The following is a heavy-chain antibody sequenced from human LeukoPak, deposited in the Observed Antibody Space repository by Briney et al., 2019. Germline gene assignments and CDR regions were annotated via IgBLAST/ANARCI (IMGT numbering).Heavy chain of an antibody. D-gene: IGHD4-17*01. V-gene: IGHV3-53*01. J-gene: IGHJ4*02. CDR3: ARAGGSTVSHSDY. CDR1: GFTVSNTY. Sequence: GGSLRLSCAASGFTVSNTYMSWVRQAPGKGLEWVSLIYSGGGTYYADSVKGRFTISKDNAKNSLYLQMNSLRAEDTAVYYCARAGGSTVSHSDYWGQGTLVTVSS. CDR2: IYSGGGT.